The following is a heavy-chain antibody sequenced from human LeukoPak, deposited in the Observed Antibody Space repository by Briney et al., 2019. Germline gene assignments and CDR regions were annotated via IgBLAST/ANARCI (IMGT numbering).Heavy chain of an antibody. V-gene: IGHV1-8*03. CDR1: GYTFTSYD. J-gene: IGHJ4*02. Sequence: ASVKVSCKASGYTFTSYDINWVRQATGQGLEWMGWMNPNSGNTGYAQKFQGRVTITRNTSISTAYMELSSLRSEDTAVYYCAGGDLGCSSTSCYNVGFDYWGQGTLVTVSS. CDR3: AGGDLGCSSTSCYNVGFDY. CDR2: MNPNSGNT. D-gene: IGHD2-2*02.